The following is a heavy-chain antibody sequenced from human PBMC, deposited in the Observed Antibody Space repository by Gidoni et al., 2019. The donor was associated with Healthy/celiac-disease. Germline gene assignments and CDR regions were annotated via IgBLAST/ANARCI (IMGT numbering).Heavy chain of an antibody. CDR2: IRSKAYGGTT. J-gene: IGHJ4*02. CDR3: TRVRLSSGGDYFDY. Sequence: SWVRQAPGKGLEWVGFIRSKAYGGTTEYAASVKGRFTISRDDSKSIAYLQMNSLKTEDTAVYYCTRVRLSSGGDYFDYWGQGTLVTVSS. V-gene: IGHV3-49*02. D-gene: IGHD6-19*01.